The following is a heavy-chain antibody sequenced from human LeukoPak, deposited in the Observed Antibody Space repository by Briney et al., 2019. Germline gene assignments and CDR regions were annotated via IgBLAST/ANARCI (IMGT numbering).Heavy chain of an antibody. Sequence: SETLSLTCTVSGGSISSSSYYWSWIRQPPGKGLEWIGEINHSGSTNYNPSLKSRVTISVDTSKNHFSLKLSSVTAADTAVYYCARYGQLWIPFGGYYMDVWGKGTTVTVSS. D-gene: IGHD5-18*01. CDR1: GGSISSSSYY. V-gene: IGHV4-39*02. CDR3: ARYGQLWIPFGGYYMDV. J-gene: IGHJ6*03. CDR2: INHSGST.